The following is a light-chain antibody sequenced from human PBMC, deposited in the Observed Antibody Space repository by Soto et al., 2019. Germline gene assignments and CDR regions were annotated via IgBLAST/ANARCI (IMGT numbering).Light chain of an antibody. CDR2: ANN. Sequence: QSVLTQPPSVSGAPGQRVTSSCTGSSSSIGAGYDVHWYQQVPGTAPKLLIYANNNRPSGVPDRFSGSKSGASASLAITGLQAEDEADYYCQSYDSSPRVFGTGTKVTVL. CDR3: QSYDSSPRV. J-gene: IGLJ1*01. CDR1: SSSIGAGYD. V-gene: IGLV1-40*01.